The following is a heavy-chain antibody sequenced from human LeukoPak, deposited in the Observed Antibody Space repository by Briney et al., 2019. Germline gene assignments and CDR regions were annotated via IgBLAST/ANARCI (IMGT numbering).Heavy chain of an antibody. CDR3: ARGNLRTNNWFDP. CDR1: GFTFSSYS. CDR2: IWYDGSNK. J-gene: IGHJ5*02. Sequence: GGSLRLSCAASGFTFSSYSMHWVRQAPGKGLEWVAVIWYDGSNKYYADSVKGRFTISRDNSKNTLYLQMNSLRAEDTAVYYCARGNLRTNNWFDPWGQGTLVTVSS. D-gene: IGHD4-17*01. V-gene: IGHV3-33*01.